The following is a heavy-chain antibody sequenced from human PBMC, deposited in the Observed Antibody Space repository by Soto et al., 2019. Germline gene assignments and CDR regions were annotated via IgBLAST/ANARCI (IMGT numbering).Heavy chain of an antibody. CDR3: ARSGYSSSSGGFDP. CDR2: IIPILGIA. J-gene: IGHJ5*02. V-gene: IGHV1-69*02. D-gene: IGHD6-6*01. CDR1: GGTFSSYT. Sequence: QVQLVQSGAEVKKPGSSVKVSCKASGGTFSSYTISWVRQAPGQGLEWMGRIIPILGIANYAQKFQGRVTITADKSTSTAYMELSSLRSEDTAVYYCARSGYSSSSGGFDPWGQGTLVTVSS.